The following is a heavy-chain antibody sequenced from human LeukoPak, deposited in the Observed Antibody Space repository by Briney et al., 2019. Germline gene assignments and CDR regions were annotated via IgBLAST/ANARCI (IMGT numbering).Heavy chain of an antibody. Sequence: GRSLRLSCAASGFTFSSYGMHWVRQVPGKGLEWVAGISYDGSNKYYADSVKGRFTISRDNSKNTLYLQMNSLRAEDTAVYYCAKDDSSGYFTYYFDYWGQGTLVTVSS. V-gene: IGHV3-30*18. J-gene: IGHJ4*02. CDR3: AKDDSSGYFTYYFDY. D-gene: IGHD3-22*01. CDR1: GFTFSSYG. CDR2: ISYDGSNK.